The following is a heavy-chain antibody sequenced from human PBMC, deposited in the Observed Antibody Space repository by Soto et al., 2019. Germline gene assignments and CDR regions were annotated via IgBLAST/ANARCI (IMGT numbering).Heavy chain of an antibody. Sequence: EVQLVESGGGLVQPGGSLRLSCAASGFTFSSYWMHWVRQAPGKGLVWVSRINSDGSSTSYADSVKGRFTISRDNAKNTLYLQMNSLRDEDTAVYYCARSYYDSPQAFDIWGQGTMVTVSS. CDR2: INSDGSST. J-gene: IGHJ3*02. D-gene: IGHD3-22*01. CDR1: GFTFSSYW. CDR3: ARSYYDSPQAFDI. V-gene: IGHV3-74*01.